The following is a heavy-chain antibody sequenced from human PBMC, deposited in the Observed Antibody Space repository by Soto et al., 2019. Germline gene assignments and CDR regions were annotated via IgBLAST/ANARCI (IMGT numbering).Heavy chain of an antibody. J-gene: IGHJ3*02. V-gene: IGHV1-46*01. Sequence: ASVKVSCKASGYTFTSYYMHWVRQAPGQGLEWMGIINPSGGSTSYAQKFQGRVTMTRDTSTSTVYMELSSLRSEDTAVYYCARDRTLRYFDRREAFDIRGQGTMVT. CDR3: ARDRTLRYFDRREAFDI. CDR1: GYTFTSYY. CDR2: INPSGGST. D-gene: IGHD3-9*01.